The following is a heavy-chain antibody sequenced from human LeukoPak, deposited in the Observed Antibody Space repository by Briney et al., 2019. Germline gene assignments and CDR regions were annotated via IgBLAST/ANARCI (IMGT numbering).Heavy chain of an antibody. CDR2: ISSSGSTI. Sequence: GGSLRLSCEASGFTFSRYWMYWVRQAPGKGLEWVSYISSSGSTIYYADSVKGRFTISRDNAKKSLYLQMNSLRAEDTAVYYCARVYSSGWSYWGQGTLVTVSS. D-gene: IGHD6-19*01. CDR1: GFTFSRYW. V-gene: IGHV3-48*03. J-gene: IGHJ4*02. CDR3: ARVYSSGWSY.